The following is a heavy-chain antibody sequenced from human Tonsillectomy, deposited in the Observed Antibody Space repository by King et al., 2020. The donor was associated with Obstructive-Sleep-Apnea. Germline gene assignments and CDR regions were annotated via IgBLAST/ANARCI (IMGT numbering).Heavy chain of an antibody. D-gene: IGHD3-22*01. Sequence: VQLVESGAEVKKPGESLKISCTASGYSFTTYWIGWVRQMPGKGLEWMGIIYPRDSDTRYSPSFQGQVTISADKSISTAYLQWSSLKASDTAVYYCARRFYESSGLDYWGQGTLVTVSS. J-gene: IGHJ4*02. CDR3: ARRFYESSGLDY. CDR1: GYSFTTYW. CDR2: IYPRDSDT. V-gene: IGHV5-51*01.